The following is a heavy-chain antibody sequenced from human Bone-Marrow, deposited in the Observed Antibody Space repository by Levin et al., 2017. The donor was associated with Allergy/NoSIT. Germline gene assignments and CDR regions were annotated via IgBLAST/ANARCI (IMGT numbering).Heavy chain of an antibody. D-gene: IGHD3-3*01. V-gene: IGHV3-30*18. CDR3: AKRRDDFWSGYGYGMDV. CDR2: ISYDGSDK. Sequence: GGSLRLSCAASGFAFSTYGMHWVRQAPGKGLEWVAVISYDGSDKHYADSVKGRFTISRDNSKNTLYLQMNSLRAEDTAVYYCAKRRDDFWSGYGYGMDVWGHGTTVTVSS. J-gene: IGHJ6*02. CDR1: GFAFSTYG.